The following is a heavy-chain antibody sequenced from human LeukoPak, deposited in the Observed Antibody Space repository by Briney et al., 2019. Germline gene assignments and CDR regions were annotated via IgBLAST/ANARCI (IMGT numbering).Heavy chain of an antibody. V-gene: IGHV5-51*01. Sequence: GESLKISCKGSGYSFTNYWIGWVRQMPGKGLEWIGIIYPDDSDTRYSPSFQGQVTISADKSINTAYLQWSSLTASDTAIYYCASQQQTGPFDYWGQGTLVTVSS. CDR1: GYSFTNYW. CDR3: ASQQQTGPFDY. J-gene: IGHJ4*02. CDR2: IYPDDSDT. D-gene: IGHD1-1*01.